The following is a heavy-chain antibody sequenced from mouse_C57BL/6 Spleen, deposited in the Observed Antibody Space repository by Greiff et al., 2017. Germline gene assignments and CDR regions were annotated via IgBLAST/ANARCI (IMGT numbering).Heavy chain of an antibody. V-gene: IGHV5-17*01. Sequence: EVHLVESGGGLVKPGGSLKLSCAASGFTFSDYGMHWVRQAPEKGLEWVAYISSGSSTIYYADTVKGRFTISRDNAKNTLFLQMTSLRSEDTAMYYCARAPLYDGSLAWFAYWGQGTLVTVSA. J-gene: IGHJ3*01. CDR2: ISSGSSTI. D-gene: IGHD2-3*01. CDR3: ARAPLYDGSLAWFAY. CDR1: GFTFSDYG.